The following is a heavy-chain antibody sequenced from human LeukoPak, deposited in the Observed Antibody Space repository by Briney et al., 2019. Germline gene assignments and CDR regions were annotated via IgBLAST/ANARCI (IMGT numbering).Heavy chain of an antibody. J-gene: IGHJ1*01. V-gene: IGHV3-7*02. CDR1: EFTFSGYC. CDR2: IKQDGSET. CDR3: ARAQWRRPGM. D-gene: IGHD5-12*01. Sequence: PGGSLRLSCTASEFTFSGYCMRWFRQAPGKGLEWVATIKQDGSETDYVDSVKGRFTISRDNAKNSLYLQMNSLRIEDTAVYYCARAQWRRPGMWGAGTLVTVSS.